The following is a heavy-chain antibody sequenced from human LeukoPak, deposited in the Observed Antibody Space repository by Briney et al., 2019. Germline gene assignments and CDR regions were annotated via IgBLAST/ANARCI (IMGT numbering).Heavy chain of an antibody. V-gene: IGHV3-23*01. CDR3: ARGDDISPGRVLEY. J-gene: IGHJ4*02. CDR1: AFTFSKHP. D-gene: IGHD3-9*01. CDR2: INERGDIT. Sequence: GGSLRLSCVASAFTFSKHPMSWVRQAPGNGLELVSAINERGDITNYADSVMRRFTNSRDNSKNTLYLQMNSLRAEDTAVYYCARGDDISPGRVLEYWGRGTLVTVSS.